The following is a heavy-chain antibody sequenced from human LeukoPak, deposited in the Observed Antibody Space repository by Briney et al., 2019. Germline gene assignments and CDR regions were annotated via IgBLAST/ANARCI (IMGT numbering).Heavy chain of an antibody. Sequence: SETLSLTCTVSGYSISSGYYWGWIRQPPGKGLEWIGSIYHSGSTYYNPSLKSRVTISVDTSKNQFSLKLSSVTAADTAMYYCARGRATYYYDSSGYSSYMDVWGKGTTVTISS. CDR3: ARGRATYYYDSSGYSSYMDV. D-gene: IGHD3-22*01. CDR2: IYHSGST. J-gene: IGHJ6*03. CDR1: GYSISSGYY. V-gene: IGHV4-38-2*02.